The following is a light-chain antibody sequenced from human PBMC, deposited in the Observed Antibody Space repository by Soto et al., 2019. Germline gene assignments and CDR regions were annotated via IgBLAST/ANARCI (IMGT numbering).Light chain of an antibody. V-gene: IGLV7-46*01. CDR1: TGAVTSGHY. CDR3: LLSYSGGNGV. J-gene: IGLJ2*01. CDR2: DTS. Sequence: QTVVTQEPSLTVSPGGTVTLTCGSHTGAVTSGHYPHWLQQRPGQAPRTLIYDTSNKQSWTPARFSGSLLGGKAALTLSGAQPEDEADYYCLLSYSGGNGVFGGGTKLTVL.